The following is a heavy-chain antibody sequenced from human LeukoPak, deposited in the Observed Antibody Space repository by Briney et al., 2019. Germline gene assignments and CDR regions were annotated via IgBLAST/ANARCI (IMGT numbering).Heavy chain of an antibody. CDR2: IYTSGST. V-gene: IGHV4-4*07. J-gene: IGHJ5*02. CDR3: ARDRGIAAAGTGWFDP. CDR1: GGSISSYY. D-gene: IGHD6-13*01. Sequence: EASETLSLTCTVSGGSISSYYWSWIRQPAGKGLEWIGRIYTSGSTNYNPSPKSRVTMSVDTSKNQFSLKLSSVTAADTAVYYCARDRGIAAAGTGWFDPWGQGTLVTVSS.